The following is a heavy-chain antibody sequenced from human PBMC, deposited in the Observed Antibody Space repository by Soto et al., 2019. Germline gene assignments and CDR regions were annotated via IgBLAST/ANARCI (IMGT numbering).Heavy chain of an antibody. Sequence: ASVKVSCKASGGTFSSYAISWVRQAPGQGLEWMGGIIPIFGTANYAQKFQGRVTITADESTSTAYMELSSLRSEDTAVYYCARDVGYCSSTSCQPPYYYGMDVWGQGTTVTVSS. D-gene: IGHD2-2*01. J-gene: IGHJ6*02. CDR2: IIPIFGTA. CDR1: GGTFSSYA. CDR3: ARDVGYCSSTSCQPPYYYGMDV. V-gene: IGHV1-69*13.